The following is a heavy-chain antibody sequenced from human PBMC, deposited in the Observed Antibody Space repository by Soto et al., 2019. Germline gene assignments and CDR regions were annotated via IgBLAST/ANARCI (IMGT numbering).Heavy chain of an antibody. CDR3: ARDRYDFWSGYYMVASDI. J-gene: IGHJ3*02. Sequence: ASVKVSCKASGYTFTSYGISWVRQAPGQGLEWMGWISAYNGNTNYAQKLQGRVTMTTDTSTSTAYMELRSLRSDDTAVYYCARDRYDFWSGYYMVASDIWGQGTMVTVSS. D-gene: IGHD3-3*01. CDR1: GYTFTSYG. V-gene: IGHV1-18*01. CDR2: ISAYNGNT.